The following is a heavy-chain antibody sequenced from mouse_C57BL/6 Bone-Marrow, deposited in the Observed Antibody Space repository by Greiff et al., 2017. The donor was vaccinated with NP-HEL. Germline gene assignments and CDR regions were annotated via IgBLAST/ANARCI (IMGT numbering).Heavy chain of an antibody. D-gene: IGHD1-1*01. CDR1: GFNIKNTY. CDR2: IDPANGNT. J-gene: IGHJ1*03. V-gene: IGHV14-3*01. CDR3: ARGYYGRVWYFDV. Sequence: DVKLQESVAELVRPGASVKLSCTASGFNIKNTYMHWVKQRPEQGLEWIGRIDPANGNTKYAPKFQGKATITADTSSNTAYLQLSSLTSEDTAIYYCARGYYGRVWYFDVWGTGTTVTVSS.